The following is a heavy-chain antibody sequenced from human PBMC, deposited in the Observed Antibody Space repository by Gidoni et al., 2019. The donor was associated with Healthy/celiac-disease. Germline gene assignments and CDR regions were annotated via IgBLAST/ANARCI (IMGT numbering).Heavy chain of an antibody. D-gene: IGHD3-22*01. CDR3: ARDFLYYYDIGSINYYYYYGMDV. CDR2: ISSSSSYI. V-gene: IGHV3-21*01. J-gene: IGHJ6*02. CDR1: GFTFSSYS. Sequence: EVQLVESGGGLVKPGGSLRLSCAASGFTFSSYSMNWVRQAPGKGLEWVSSISSSSSYIYYADSVKGRFTISRDNAKNSLYLQMNSLRAEDTAVYYCARDFLYYYDIGSINYYYYYGMDVWGQGTTVTVSS.